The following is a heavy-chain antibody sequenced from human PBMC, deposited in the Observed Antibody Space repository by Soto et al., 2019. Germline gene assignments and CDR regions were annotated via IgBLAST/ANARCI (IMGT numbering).Heavy chain of an antibody. CDR1: GFTFSSYA. D-gene: IGHD3-3*01. J-gene: IGHJ3*02. Sequence: PGGSLRLSCAASGFTFSSYAMSWVRQAPGKGLEWVSAISGSGGSTYYADSVKGRFTISRDDSKNTLYLQMNSLRAEDTAVYYCAKGLVVRFLEWSPGAFDIWGQGTMVTVSS. CDR2: ISGSGGST. V-gene: IGHV3-23*01. CDR3: AKGLVVRFLEWSPGAFDI.